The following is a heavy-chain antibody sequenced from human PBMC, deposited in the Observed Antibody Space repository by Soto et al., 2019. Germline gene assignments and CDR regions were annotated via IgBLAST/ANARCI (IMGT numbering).Heavy chain of an antibody. V-gene: IGHV4-30-4*01. Sequence: SETLSLTCTVSGGSISSGDYYWSWIRQPPGKGLEWIGYIYYSGSTYYNPSLKSRVTISVDTSKNQFSLKLSSVTAADTAVYYCAREARVSPFGYNWFDPWGQGTLVTVSS. CDR2: IYYSGST. J-gene: IGHJ5*02. D-gene: IGHD3-10*01. CDR1: GGSISSGDYY. CDR3: AREARVSPFGYNWFDP.